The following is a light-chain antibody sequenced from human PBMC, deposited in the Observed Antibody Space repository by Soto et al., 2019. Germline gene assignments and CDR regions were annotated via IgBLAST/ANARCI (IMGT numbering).Light chain of an antibody. CDR3: CSYAGSYTLYV. V-gene: IGLV2-8*01. Sequence: QSALTQPPSASGSPGQSVTISCTGTKSDIGVYDFVSWYQHHPGKAPRLIIYEVVQRPSGVPDRFSGSKSGNTASLTVSGLQAADEADYYCCSYAGSYTLYVFGTGTKVTVL. CDR2: EVV. J-gene: IGLJ1*01. CDR1: KSDIGVYDF.